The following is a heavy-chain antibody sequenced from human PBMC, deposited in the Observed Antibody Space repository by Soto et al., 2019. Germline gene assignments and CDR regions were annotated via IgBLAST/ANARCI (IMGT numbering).Heavy chain of an antibody. Sequence: QGQLVQSGAEVKKPGASVKVSCKASGYTFTSYAMHWVRQAPGPRLEWMGWINAGNGNTKYSQKFQGRVTITRDTSASTAYMELSCLRSEDTAVYYCARDPGYSYGYNWGQGTLVTVSS. CDR1: GYTFTSYA. CDR2: INAGNGNT. D-gene: IGHD5-18*01. J-gene: IGHJ4*02. V-gene: IGHV1-3*01. CDR3: ARDPGYSYGYN.